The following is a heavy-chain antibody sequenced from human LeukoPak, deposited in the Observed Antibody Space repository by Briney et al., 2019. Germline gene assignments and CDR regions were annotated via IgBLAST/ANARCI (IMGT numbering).Heavy chain of an antibody. Sequence: SQTLSLTCTVSGGSISSGDYYWSWIRQPPGKGLEWIGYIYYSGSTYYNPSLKSRVTISVDTSKNQFSLKLSSVTAADTAVYYCARAILGPLVFWSGPTPYFDYWGQGTLVTVSS. J-gene: IGHJ4*02. CDR3: ARAILGPLVFWSGPTPYFDY. D-gene: IGHD3-3*01. CDR2: IYYSGST. CDR1: GGSISSGDYY. V-gene: IGHV4-30-4*01.